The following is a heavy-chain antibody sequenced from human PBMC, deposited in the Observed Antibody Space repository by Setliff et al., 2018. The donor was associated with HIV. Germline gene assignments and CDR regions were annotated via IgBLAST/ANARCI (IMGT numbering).Heavy chain of an antibody. Sequence: VKVSCKASGYTFTAYHMHWVRQAPGQGLEWMGWINPNSGGTTYAQKFQGRVTMTRDTSITTAYMELSSLRSDDTAVYYCARSLPQRSYFDYWGQGTLVTVSS. J-gene: IGHJ4*02. D-gene: IGHD1-26*01. CDR2: INPNSGGT. CDR1: GYTFTAYH. V-gene: IGHV1-2*02. CDR3: ARSLPQRSYFDY.